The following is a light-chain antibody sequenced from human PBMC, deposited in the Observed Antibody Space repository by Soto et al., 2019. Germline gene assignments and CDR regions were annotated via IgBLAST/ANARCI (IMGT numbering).Light chain of an antibody. J-gene: IGKJ1*01. V-gene: IGKV3-20*01. Sequence: IVLTQSPGTLSLSPGERATLSCRASQSVSSSYLAWYQQKPGQAPRLLIYGASSRATGIPDRFSGSGSGTDFTLTISRLETEDFAVYYCQQYNNWPSWTFGQGTKVDI. CDR1: QSVSSSY. CDR3: QQYNNWPSWT. CDR2: GAS.